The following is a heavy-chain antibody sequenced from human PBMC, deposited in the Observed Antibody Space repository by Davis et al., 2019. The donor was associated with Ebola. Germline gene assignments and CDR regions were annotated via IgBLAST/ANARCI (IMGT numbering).Heavy chain of an antibody. J-gene: IGHJ4*02. D-gene: IGHD3-10*01. CDR1: GLAFGDYA. CDR2: IRSKAYGGKT. V-gene: IGHV3-49*04. Sequence: PGGSLRLSCTASGLAFGDYAMNWVRRAPGKGLEWVGFIRSKAYGGKTQYAASVKGRFTISRDDSKDMLYLEMNSLRPEDTAVYYCTTPTPSRGMLGSKYSSGHYPPHWGQGILVIVSS. CDR3: TTPTPSRGMLGSKYSSGHYPPH.